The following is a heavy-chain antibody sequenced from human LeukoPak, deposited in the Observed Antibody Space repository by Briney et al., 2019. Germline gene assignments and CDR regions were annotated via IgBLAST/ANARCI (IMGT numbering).Heavy chain of an antibody. J-gene: IGHJ4*02. CDR3: ARSGMATRAFDY. CDR2: IIPIFGTA. D-gene: IGHD5-24*01. CDR1: GGTFSSYA. V-gene: IGHV1-69*05. Sequence: SVKVSCKASGGTFSSYAISWVRQAPGQGLEWMGGIIPIFGTANYAQKFQGRVTITTDESTSTAYMELSSLRSEDTAVYYCARSGMATRAFDYWGQGTLVTVSS.